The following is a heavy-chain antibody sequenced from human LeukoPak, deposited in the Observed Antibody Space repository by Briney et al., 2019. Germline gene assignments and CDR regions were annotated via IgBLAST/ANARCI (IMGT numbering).Heavy chain of an antibody. Sequence: KPSETLSLTCAVYGGSFSGYYWSWIRQPPGKGLEWIGEINHSGSTYYNPSLKSRVTISVDRSKNQFSLKLSSVTAADTAVYYCARDLSGYLDYWGQGTLVTVSS. D-gene: IGHD3-3*01. V-gene: IGHV4-34*01. J-gene: IGHJ4*02. CDR1: GGSFSGYY. CDR3: ARDLSGYLDY. CDR2: INHSGST.